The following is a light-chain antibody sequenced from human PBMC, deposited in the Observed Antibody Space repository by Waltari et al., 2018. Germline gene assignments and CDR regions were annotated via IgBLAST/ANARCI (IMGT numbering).Light chain of an antibody. CDR1: QTVRTTY. CDR2: GAS. Sequence: EIVLTHSTGTLSLSSGVRATLSCRASQTVRTTYLALYQQKPGQAPTLLIYGASSRATGIPDMFSGSGSGTDFSLTISSLEPEDFAVYYCQQYDISPLTFGGGTKVEIK. V-gene: IGKV3-20*01. J-gene: IGKJ4*01. CDR3: QQYDISPLT.